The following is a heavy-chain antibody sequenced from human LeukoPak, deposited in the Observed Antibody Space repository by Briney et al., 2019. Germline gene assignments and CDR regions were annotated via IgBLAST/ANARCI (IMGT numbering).Heavy chain of an antibody. Sequence: GRSLRLSCAASGFTFSSYGMHWVRQAPGKGLEWVAVIPYDGINKYYADSVKGRFTISRDNSKNTLYLQMNSLRAEDTAVYYCARDYYDSSGYYPWGYWGQGTLVTVSS. CDR3: ARDYYDSSGYYPWGY. V-gene: IGHV3-30*03. J-gene: IGHJ4*02. CDR2: IPYDGINK. CDR1: GFTFSSYG. D-gene: IGHD3-22*01.